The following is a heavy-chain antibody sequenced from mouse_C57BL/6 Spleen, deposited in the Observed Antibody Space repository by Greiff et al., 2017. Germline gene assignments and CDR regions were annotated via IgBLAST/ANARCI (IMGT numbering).Heavy chain of an antibody. V-gene: IGHV5-16*01. CDR1: GFTFSDYY. CDR3: ARREKMDYNWYFDV. J-gene: IGHJ1*03. D-gene: IGHD2-4*01. CDR2: INYDGSST. Sequence: EVQLVESEGGLVQPGSSMKLSCTASGFTFSDYYMAWVRQVPEKGLEWVANINYDGSSTYYLDSLKSRFIISRDTAKNILYLQMSSLKSEDTATYYCARREKMDYNWYFDVWGTGTTVTVSS.